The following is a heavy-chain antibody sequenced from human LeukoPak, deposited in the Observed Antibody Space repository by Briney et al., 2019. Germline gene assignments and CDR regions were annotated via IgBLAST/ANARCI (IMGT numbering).Heavy chain of an antibody. D-gene: IGHD3-9*01. CDR2: IYYSGST. CDR1: GGSISSYY. Sequence: SETLSLTCTVSGGSISSYYWSWIRQPPGKGLEWIGYIYYSGSTNYNPSLKSRVTISVDTSKNQFSLKLSSVTAADTAVYYCASLNYDILTGYYKEIRGYYFDYWGQGTLVTVSS. J-gene: IGHJ4*02. CDR3: ASLNYDILTGYYKEIRGYYFDY. V-gene: IGHV4-59*01.